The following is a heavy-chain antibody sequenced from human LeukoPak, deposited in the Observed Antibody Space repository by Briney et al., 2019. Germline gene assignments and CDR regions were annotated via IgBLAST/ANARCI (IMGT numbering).Heavy chain of an antibody. V-gene: IGHV3-23*01. D-gene: IGHD3-22*01. J-gene: IGHJ6*02. CDR3: AKDGSSGYDDYYYYGMDV. CDR2: ISGSGGST. Sequence: PGGSLRLSCAASGFTFSSYAMSWVRQAPGKGLEWVSAISGSGGSTCYADSVKGRFTISRDNSKNTLYLQMNSLRAEDTAVYYCAKDGSSGYDDYYYYGMDVWGQGTTVTVSS. CDR1: GFTFSSYA.